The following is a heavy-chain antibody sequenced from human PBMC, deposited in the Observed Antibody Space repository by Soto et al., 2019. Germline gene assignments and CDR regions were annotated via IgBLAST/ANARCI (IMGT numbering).Heavy chain of an antibody. CDR1: GGSISSGGYY. Sequence: QVQLQESGPGLVKPSQTLSLTCTVSGGSISSGGYYWSWIRQHPGKGLEWIGYIYYSGSTYYNPSLKRRVTISVDTSKNQFSLKLSSVTAADTAVYYCARGPILGYCSGGSCYPGYYMDVWGKGTTVTVSS. J-gene: IGHJ6*03. V-gene: IGHV4-31*03. CDR3: ARGPILGYCSGGSCYPGYYMDV. CDR2: IYYSGST. D-gene: IGHD2-15*01.